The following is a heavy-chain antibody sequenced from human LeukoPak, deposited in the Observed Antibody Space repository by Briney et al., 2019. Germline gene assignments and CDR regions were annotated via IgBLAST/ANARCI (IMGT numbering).Heavy chain of an antibody. CDR3: ARAFSASSSTIDY. D-gene: IGHD6-6*01. V-gene: IGHV1-3*01. J-gene: IGHJ4*02. CDR2: VSGGKGNT. Sequence: ASVKVSCKTSGYIFTNYDINWVRQAPGQGLEWTGWVSGGKGNTKYSEKFQGRITITRDTSATTAYLELSSLRSEDSTVYFCARAFSASSSTIDYWGQGTLVIVSP. CDR1: GYIFTNYD.